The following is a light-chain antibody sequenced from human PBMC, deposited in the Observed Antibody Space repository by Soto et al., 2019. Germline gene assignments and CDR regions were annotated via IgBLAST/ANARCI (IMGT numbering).Light chain of an antibody. Sequence: EIVMTQSPATLPVSPGERATLSCRASQSVAHNLAWYQQKPGQAPRLLIFGASTRATGIPARFSASGSGTEFTLTISSLELEDVAVYYCQQYVSWPPQTFGPGTKVDIK. J-gene: IGKJ3*01. CDR1: QSVAHN. CDR3: QQYVSWPPQT. V-gene: IGKV3-15*01. CDR2: GAS.